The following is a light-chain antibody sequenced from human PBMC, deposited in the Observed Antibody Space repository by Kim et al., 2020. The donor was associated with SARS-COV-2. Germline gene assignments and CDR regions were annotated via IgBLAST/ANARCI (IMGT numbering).Light chain of an antibody. J-gene: IGKJ1*01. CDR1: QSISNC. Sequence: SDSVGDRVTITCRASQSISNCLALYQQNPGNAPELLISKVSILESGVPSRFSGSGSGTEFALTISSLQPDDFATYYCQQYSSDWTFGQGTKVDIK. V-gene: IGKV1-5*03. CDR3: QQYSSDWT. CDR2: KVS.